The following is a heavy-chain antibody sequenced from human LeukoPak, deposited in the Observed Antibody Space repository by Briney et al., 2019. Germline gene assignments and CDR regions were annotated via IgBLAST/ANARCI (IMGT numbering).Heavy chain of an antibody. V-gene: IGHV1-2*02. CDR3: ARDTTIFGVATFDY. CDR2: INPNSGGT. D-gene: IGHD3-3*01. J-gene: IGHJ4*02. Sequence: ASVKVSCKASGYTFTGYYMHWVRQAPGQGLEWMGWINPNSGGTNYAQKFQGRVTMTRDTSINTAYMELSRLRSDDTAVYYCARDTTIFGVATFDYWGQGTLVTVSS. CDR1: GYTFTGYY.